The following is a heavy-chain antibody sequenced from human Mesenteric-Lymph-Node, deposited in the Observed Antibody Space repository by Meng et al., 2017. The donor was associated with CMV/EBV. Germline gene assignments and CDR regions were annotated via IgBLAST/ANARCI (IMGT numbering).Heavy chain of an antibody. Sequence: SETLSLTCTVSGGSISSSSYYWGWIRQPPGKGLEWIGSIYYSGSTYYNPSLKSRVTISVDTSKNQFSLRLSSVTAADTALYYCARHYCSGDNCYYFDYWGQGTLVTVS. CDR3: ARHYCSGDNCYYFDY. J-gene: IGHJ4*02. CDR2: IYYSGST. D-gene: IGHD2-15*01. V-gene: IGHV4-39*07. CDR1: GGSISSSSYY.